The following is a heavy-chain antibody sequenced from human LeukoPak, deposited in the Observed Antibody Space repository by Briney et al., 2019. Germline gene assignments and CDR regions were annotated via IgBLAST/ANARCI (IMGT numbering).Heavy chain of an antibody. Sequence: GRSLRLFCAASGFTLSSYAMHWVRQAPGKALEGVADILYDGSNKYYADSVKGLFTISRDNSKSTLYLQMNSVSAEDTAVYYCARDRYVVVVPAAICNWFDPWGQGTLVTVSS. J-gene: IGHJ5*02. CDR1: GFTLSSYA. CDR3: ARDRYVVVVPAAICNWFDP. D-gene: IGHD2-2*02. V-gene: IGHV3-30*01. CDR2: ILYDGSNK.